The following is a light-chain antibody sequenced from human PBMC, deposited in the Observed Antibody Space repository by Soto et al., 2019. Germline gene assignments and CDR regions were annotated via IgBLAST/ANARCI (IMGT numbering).Light chain of an antibody. V-gene: IGLV2-14*01. CDR3: LSSTSINTLRL. CDR2: EVS. J-gene: IGLJ2*01. CDR1: SSDVGASNF. Sequence: QSALTQPASVSGSPGQSITISCTGTSSDVGASNFVSWYQQHPNKAPKLLIYEVSYRSFGVSHRFSGSKSGNTASLTISGLQADDEADYYCLSSTSINTLRLFGGGTKLTVL.